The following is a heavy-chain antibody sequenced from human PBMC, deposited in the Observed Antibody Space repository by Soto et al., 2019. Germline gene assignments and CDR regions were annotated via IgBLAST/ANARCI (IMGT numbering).Heavy chain of an antibody. CDR2: IYFSGST. CDR1: GGYMINNC. J-gene: IGHJ4*02. CDR3: ARGGWYNDY. D-gene: IGHD6-19*01. V-gene: IGHV4-59*01. Sequence: SQTLSLTYTVSGGYMINNCWSWIRQPPGKRLESIGYIYFSGSTNYNPSLKSRVTIEVDTSKNQFSLKLNSVTAADTAVYYCARGGWYNDYWGQGALVTVSS.